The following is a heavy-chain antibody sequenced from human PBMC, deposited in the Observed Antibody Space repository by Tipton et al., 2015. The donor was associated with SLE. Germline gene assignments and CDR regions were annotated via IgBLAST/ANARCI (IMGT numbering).Heavy chain of an antibody. Sequence: TLSLTCAVSGGSVSSGGYSWSWIRQPPGKGLEWIVYIFHSGSTSYNPSLKSRVTISVDTSKNQFSLKLSSVTAADTAVYYCVRDRQDAFDIWGQGTMVTVSS. J-gene: IGHJ3*02. CDR3: VRDRQDAFDI. CDR1: GGSVSSGGYS. CDR2: IFHSGST. V-gene: IGHV4-30-2*01.